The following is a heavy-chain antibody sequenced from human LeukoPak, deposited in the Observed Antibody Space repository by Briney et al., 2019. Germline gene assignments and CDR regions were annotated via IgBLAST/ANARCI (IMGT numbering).Heavy chain of an antibody. J-gene: IGHJ4*02. Sequence: SETLSLTCTVSGGSINNYYWSWIRQPAGKGLEWIGRIYTSGSTNYNPSLKSRVTMSVDTFKNQFSLKVNSVTAADTAVYYCAKDYFVVVAHPPYQHWGQGTLVTVSS. CDR2: IYTSGST. CDR3: AKDYFVVVAHPPYQH. CDR1: GGSINNYY. D-gene: IGHD2-15*01. V-gene: IGHV4-4*07.